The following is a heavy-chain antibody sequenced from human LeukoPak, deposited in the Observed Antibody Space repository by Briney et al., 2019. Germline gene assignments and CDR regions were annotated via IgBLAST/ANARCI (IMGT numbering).Heavy chain of an antibody. D-gene: IGHD4-17*01. Sequence: GGSLRLSCAASGFTVSSNYMSWVRQAPGKGLEWVSVIYSGGSTYYADSVKGRFTISRDNSKNTLYLQMNSLRAEDTAVYYCARSADDYGDFHYFDYWGQGTLVTVSS. CDR1: GFTVSSNY. V-gene: IGHV3-53*01. J-gene: IGHJ4*02. CDR2: IYSGGST. CDR3: ARSADDYGDFHYFDY.